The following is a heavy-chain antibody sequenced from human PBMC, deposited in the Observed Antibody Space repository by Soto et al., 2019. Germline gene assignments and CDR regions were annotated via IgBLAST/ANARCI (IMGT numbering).Heavy chain of an antibody. CDR2: ISSSSSYK. V-gene: IGHV3-21*01. Sequence: EVQLVESGGGLVKPGGSLRLSCAASGFTFSSYSMNWVRQAPGKGLEWVSAISSSSSYKYYADSVKGRFTISRDNAKNSLYRQMNSLRAEDTGVDYCAREEGYIDVWGKGTTVTVSS. CDR3: AREEGYIDV. J-gene: IGHJ6*03. CDR1: GFTFSSYS.